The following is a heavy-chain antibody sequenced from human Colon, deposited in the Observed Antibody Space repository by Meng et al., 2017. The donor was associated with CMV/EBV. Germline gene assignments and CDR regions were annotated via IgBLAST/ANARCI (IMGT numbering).Heavy chain of an antibody. Sequence: VQLQQWGAGLFQPSEPLSLTCTVYGGSFSNYFWTWIRQPPGKGLEWIGEIYHSQLNYNPSLKSRVTISRDTSKNQFSLKLSSVTAADTAVYYCATGSSQAWELLHYWGQGTLVTVSS. V-gene: IGHV4-34*02. CDR3: ATGSSQAWELLHY. J-gene: IGHJ4*02. D-gene: IGHD1-26*01. CDR2: IYHSQL. CDR1: GGSFSNYF.